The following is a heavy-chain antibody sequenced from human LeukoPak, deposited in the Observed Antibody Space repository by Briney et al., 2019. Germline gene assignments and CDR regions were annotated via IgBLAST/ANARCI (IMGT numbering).Heavy chain of an antibody. CDR2: IYPGDSNT. V-gene: IGHV5-51*01. CDR1: GYSFCSYW. Sequence: GESLKISCKGSGYSFCSYWIGWARQMPGKGLEWMGIIYPGDSNTKYSPSFQGQVTISADKSITTAYLQWSSLKASDTAMYYCARRFCSGGSSYYFDFWGQGTLVTVSS. CDR3: ARRFCSGGSSYYFDF. D-gene: IGHD2-15*01. J-gene: IGHJ4*02.